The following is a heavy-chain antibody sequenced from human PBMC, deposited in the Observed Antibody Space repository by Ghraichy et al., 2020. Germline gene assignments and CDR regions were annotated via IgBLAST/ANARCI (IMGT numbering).Heavy chain of an antibody. J-gene: IGHJ3*02. V-gene: IGHV4-59*08. D-gene: IGHD3-10*01. CDR2: IYYSGST. CDR3: ARRGPYYYGSGREPHDAFDI. CDR1: GGSISSYY. Sequence: SETLSLTCTVSGGSISSYYWSWIRQPPGKGLEWIGYIYYSGSTNYNPSLKSRVTISVDTSKNQFSLKLSSVTAADTAGYYCARRGPYYYGSGREPHDAFDIWGQGTMVTVSS.